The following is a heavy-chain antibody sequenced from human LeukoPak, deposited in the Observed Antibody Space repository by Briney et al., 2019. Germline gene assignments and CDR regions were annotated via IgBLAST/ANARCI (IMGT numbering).Heavy chain of an antibody. CDR3: ARISAYDILTGYYPYGMDV. J-gene: IGHJ6*02. CDR1: GYTFTSYG. D-gene: IGHD3-9*01. CDR2: ISAYNGNT. Sequence: ASVKVSCKASGYTFTSYGISWVRQAPGQGLEWMGWISAYNGNTNYAQKLRGRVTMTTDTSTSTAYMELRSLRSDDTAVYYCARISAYDILTGYYPYGMDVWGQGTTVTVSS. V-gene: IGHV1-18*01.